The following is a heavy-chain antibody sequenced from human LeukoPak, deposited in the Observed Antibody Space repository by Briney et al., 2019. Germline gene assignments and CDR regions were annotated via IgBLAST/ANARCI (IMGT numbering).Heavy chain of an antibody. V-gene: IGHV4-30-4*08. J-gene: IGHJ4*02. CDR2: IYYSGST. D-gene: IGHD3-3*01. Sequence: KPSETLSLTCAVYGGSFSGYYWSWIRQPPGKGLEWIGYIYYSGSTYYNPSLKSRVTISVDTSKNQFSLKLSSVTAADTAVYCCARAPLLRFFYYFDYWGQGTLVTVSS. CDR3: ARAPLLRFFYYFDY. CDR1: GGSFSGYY.